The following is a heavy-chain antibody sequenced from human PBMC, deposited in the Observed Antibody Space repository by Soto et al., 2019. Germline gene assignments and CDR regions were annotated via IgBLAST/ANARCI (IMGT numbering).Heavy chain of an antibody. J-gene: IGHJ6*02. CDR2: IFYSGNT. Sequence: PPENLSLTCTVSGGSINNYYYSWIRQPPGKGLEWIGYIFYSGNTNSNPSLKSRLTISVDTSKNQFSLKLSSLIAADTAVYYCASGFGLDVWCQGSTVT. CDR1: GGSINNYY. CDR3: ASGFGLDV. V-gene: IGHV4-59*01.